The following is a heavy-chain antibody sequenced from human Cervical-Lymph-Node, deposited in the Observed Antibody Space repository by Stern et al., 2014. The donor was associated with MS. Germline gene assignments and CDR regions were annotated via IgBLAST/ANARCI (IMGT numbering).Heavy chain of an antibody. CDR1: GGSISSGGPS. J-gene: IGHJ3*01. V-gene: IGHV4-30-2*01. Sequence: QLQLQESGSGQAKPSQTLSLTCAVSGGSISSGGPSWNWIRQPPGKGLEGIGFIYHSGSTYYNPSLKGRVFISVDKSKNQFSLILMSVTAADTAVYYCARGGVIYTQDRNGFDVWGQGTMVTVSS. CDR2: IYHSGST. CDR3: ARGGVIYTQDRNGFDV. D-gene: IGHD2-21*01.